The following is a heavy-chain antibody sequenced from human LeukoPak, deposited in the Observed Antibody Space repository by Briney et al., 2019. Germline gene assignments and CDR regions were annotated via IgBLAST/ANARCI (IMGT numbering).Heavy chain of an antibody. D-gene: IGHD5-18*01. CDR2: IIPIFGTA. J-gene: IGHJ3*02. Sequence: SVKVSCKASGGTFSSYAISWVRQAPGPGLEWMGGIIPIFGTANYAQKFQGRVTITADKSTSTAYMELSSLRSEDTAVYYCERGGYSYGHPPVIWGQGTMVSVSS. V-gene: IGHV1-69*06. CDR3: ERGGYSYGHPPVI. CDR1: GGTFSSYA.